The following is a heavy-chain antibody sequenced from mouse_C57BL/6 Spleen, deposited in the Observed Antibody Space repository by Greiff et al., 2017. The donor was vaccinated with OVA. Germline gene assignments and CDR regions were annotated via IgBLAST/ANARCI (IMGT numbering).Heavy chain of an antibody. Sequence: QVQLQQPGAELVMPGASVKLSCKASGYTFTSYWMHWVKQRPGQGLEWIGEIDPSDSYTNYNQKFTGQSTLTVDKSSSTAYMELSSLTSEDATVDYCERCYDGDYWGQGTTLTVSS. D-gene: IGHD2-3*01. CDR2: IDPSDSYT. J-gene: IGHJ2*01. CDR3: ERCYDGDY. CDR1: GYTFTSYW. V-gene: IGHV1-69*01.